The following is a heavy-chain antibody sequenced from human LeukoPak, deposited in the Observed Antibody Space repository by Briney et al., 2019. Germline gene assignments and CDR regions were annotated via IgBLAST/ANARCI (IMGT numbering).Heavy chain of an antibody. CDR2: IYYSGST. V-gene: IGHV4-39*07. D-gene: IGHD3-9*01. CDR1: GGCISSSSYY. CDR3: ARGYFTDGDAFDI. J-gene: IGHJ3*02. Sequence: SETLSLTCTVSGGCISSSSYYWGWIRQPPGKGLEWIGSIYYSGSTYYNPSLKSRVTISVDTSKNQFSLKLSSVTAADTAVYYCARGYFTDGDAFDIWGQGTMVTVSS.